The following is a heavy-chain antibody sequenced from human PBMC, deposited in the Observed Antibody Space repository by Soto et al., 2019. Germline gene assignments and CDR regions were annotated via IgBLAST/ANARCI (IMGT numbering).Heavy chain of an antibody. CDR3: AREYSGHDYCFDY. V-gene: IGHV1-2*04. CDR1: GYTFTGYY. Sequence: GASVKVSCKASGYTFTGYYMHWVRQAPGQGLEWMGWINPNSGGTNYAQKFQGWVTMTRDTSISTAYMELSRLRSDDTAVYYCAREYSGHDYCFDYWGQGTLVTVSS. J-gene: IGHJ4*02. D-gene: IGHD5-12*01. CDR2: INPNSGGT.